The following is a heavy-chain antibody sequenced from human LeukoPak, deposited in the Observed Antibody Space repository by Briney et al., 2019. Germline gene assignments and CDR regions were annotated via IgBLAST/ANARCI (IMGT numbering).Heavy chain of an antibody. CDR2: ISGSGGST. D-gene: IGHD2-21*01. CDR1: GFTFSTYT. Sequence: GRSLRLSCAASGFTFSTYTMHWVRQAPGKGLEWVSAISGSGGSTYYADSVKGRFTISRDNSKNTLYLQMNSLRAEDTAVYYCAKPEIGAFDIWGQGTMVTVSS. V-gene: IGHV3-23*01. CDR3: AKPEIGAFDI. J-gene: IGHJ3*02.